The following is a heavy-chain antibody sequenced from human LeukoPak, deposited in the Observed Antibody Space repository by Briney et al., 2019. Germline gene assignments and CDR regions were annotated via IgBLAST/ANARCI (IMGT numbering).Heavy chain of an antibody. CDR3: ATGGSSPLYNWFDP. J-gene: IGHJ5*02. Sequence: PSETLSLTCAVYGGSFSGSYWSWIRQPPGKGLEWIGEINHSGSTNYNPPLKSRVTISVDTSKNQFSLKLSSVTAADTAVYYCATGGSSPLYNWFDPWGQGTLVTVSS. V-gene: IGHV4-34*01. D-gene: IGHD2-15*01. CDR2: INHSGST. CDR1: GGSFSGSY.